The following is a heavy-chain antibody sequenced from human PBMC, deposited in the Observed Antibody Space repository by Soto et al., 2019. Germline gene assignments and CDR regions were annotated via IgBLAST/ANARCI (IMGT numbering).Heavy chain of an antibody. Sequence: QVLLVQSGAEVKKPGASVKVSCKTSGYTFTNYGINWVRQAPGQGLEWMGWISAYNGNTKYAQKLQGRVTMTTDTSTRTAYMELRSLRSDDTAVYYCARVSLVRGVIIRGYYFDYWGQGTLVTVSS. CDR1: GYTFTNYG. CDR3: ARVSLVRGVIIRGYYFDY. J-gene: IGHJ4*02. CDR2: ISAYNGNT. D-gene: IGHD3-10*01. V-gene: IGHV1-18*01.